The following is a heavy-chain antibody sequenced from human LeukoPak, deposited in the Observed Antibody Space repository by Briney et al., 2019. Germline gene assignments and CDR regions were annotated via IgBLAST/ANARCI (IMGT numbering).Heavy chain of an antibody. J-gene: IGHJ4*02. CDR2: IYHSGST. CDR3: ARVGFAAVVVPAAIYFDY. D-gene: IGHD2-2*01. V-gene: IGHV4-38-2*02. Sequence: SETLSLTCTVSGYSISSGYYWGWIRPPPGKGLEWIGSIYHSGSTYYNPSLKSRVTISVDTSKNQFSLKLSSVTAADTAVYYCARVGFAAVVVPAAIYFDYWGQGTLVTVSS. CDR1: GYSISSGYY.